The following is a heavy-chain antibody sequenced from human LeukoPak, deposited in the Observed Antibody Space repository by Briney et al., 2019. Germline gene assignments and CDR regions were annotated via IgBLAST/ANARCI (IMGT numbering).Heavy chain of an antibody. Sequence: PGGSLRLSCAASGFTFSSSAMSWVRQVPGKGLEWVSGISASGGSTSYADSVKGRFTISRDNSRNTMYLQMNSLRVEDTAVYYCVKDYQVGNSPAFGDYWGQGTLVTISS. CDR3: VKDYQVGNSPAFGDY. V-gene: IGHV3-23*01. J-gene: IGHJ4*02. D-gene: IGHD1-26*01. CDR1: GFTFSSSA. CDR2: ISASGGST.